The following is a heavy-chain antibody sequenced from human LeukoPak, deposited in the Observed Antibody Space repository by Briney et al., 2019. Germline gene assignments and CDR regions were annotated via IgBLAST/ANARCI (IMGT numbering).Heavy chain of an antibody. CDR3: AKEPNPYSSGWYFQD. CDR1: GFTFTNYG. J-gene: IGHJ1*01. D-gene: IGHD6-25*01. V-gene: IGHV3-30*18. Sequence: GGSLRLSCAASGFTFTNYGMQWVRQAPGKGLEWVAVVSHDGSTTFYADSVKGRFTISRDNSKNTLDLQMDSLRPEDTAVYYCAKEPNPYSSGWYFQDWGQGTLVTVSS. CDR2: VSHDGSTT.